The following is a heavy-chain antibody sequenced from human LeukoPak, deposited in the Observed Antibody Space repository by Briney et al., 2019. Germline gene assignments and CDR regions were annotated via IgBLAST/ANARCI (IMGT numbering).Heavy chain of an antibody. CDR2: INPNSGGT. Sequence: ASVKVSCKASGYTFTGYYMHWVRQAPGQGLEWMGWINPNSGGTNYAQKFQGRVTMTRDTSISTAYMELSRLRSDDMAVYYCARDLEKVLLWFGELSNSFDYWGQRTLVTVSS. J-gene: IGHJ4*02. CDR1: GYTFTGYY. CDR3: ARDLEKVLLWFGELSNSFDY. D-gene: IGHD3-10*01. V-gene: IGHV1-2*02.